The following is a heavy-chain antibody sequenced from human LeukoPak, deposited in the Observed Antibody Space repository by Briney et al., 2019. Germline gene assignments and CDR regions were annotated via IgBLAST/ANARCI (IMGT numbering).Heavy chain of an antibody. J-gene: IGHJ4*02. CDR2: INPNSGGT. Sequence: ASLTVSCRASGYTFTAYYIHWVRQPPGQGLEWVGWINPNSGGTNYAQKFQGRVTMTRDTSISTAYMELSRLRSDDTAVYYCARGSDDFWSGYSPSYWGQGTLVTVSS. CDR3: ARGSDDFWSGYSPSY. CDR1: GYTFTAYY. V-gene: IGHV1-2*02. D-gene: IGHD3-3*01.